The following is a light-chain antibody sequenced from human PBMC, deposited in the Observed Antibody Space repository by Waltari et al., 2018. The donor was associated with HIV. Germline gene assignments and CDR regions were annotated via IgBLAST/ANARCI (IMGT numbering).Light chain of an antibody. CDR1: QSFAGTY. Sequence: PGERATLSCRASQSFAGTYFSWYQQRPGQAPRLLIYGASTRATDIPARFSGSGSGTDFTLTISSLQPEDFAVYFCQQDYNLPWTFGQGTKVEFK. J-gene: IGKJ1*01. CDR2: GAS. V-gene: IGKV3D-7*01. CDR3: QQDYNLPWT.